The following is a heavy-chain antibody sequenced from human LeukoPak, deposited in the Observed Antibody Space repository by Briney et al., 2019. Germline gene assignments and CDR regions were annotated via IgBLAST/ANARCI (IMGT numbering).Heavy chain of an antibody. V-gene: IGHV3-23*01. CDR2: IGASGEST. CDR3: TRDRYGD. J-gene: IGHJ4*02. D-gene: IGHD5-18*01. Sequence: GGSLRLSCAASGFTFSVAAMTWVRQAPGKGLEWVSLIGASGESTYYADSVKGRFTISRDNAKNTLYLQMNSLRVEDTALYYCTRDRYGDWGQGTLVTVSS. CDR1: GFTFSVAA.